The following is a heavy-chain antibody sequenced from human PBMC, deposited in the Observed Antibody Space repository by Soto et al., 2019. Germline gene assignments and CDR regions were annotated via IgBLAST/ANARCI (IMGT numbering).Heavy chain of an antibody. CDR3: ARDLGNYYYSGMDV. CDR1: GFTFSSYG. Sequence: GGSLRLSCAASGFTFSSYGMHWVRQAPGKGLEWVAVIWYDGSNKYYADSVKGRFTISRDNSKNTLYLQMNSLRAEDTAVYYCARDLGNYYYSGMDVWGQGTTVTVSS. J-gene: IGHJ6*02. V-gene: IGHV3-33*01. CDR2: IWYDGSNK.